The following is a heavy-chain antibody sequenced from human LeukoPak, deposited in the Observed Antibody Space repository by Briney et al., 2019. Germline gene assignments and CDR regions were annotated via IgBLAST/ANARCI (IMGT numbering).Heavy chain of an antibody. J-gene: IGHJ5*02. CDR3: AKDIAAAGSATGFDP. Sequence: GGSLRLSCAASGFTFDDYAMHWVRQAPGKGLEWVSGISWNSGSIGYADSVKGRFTISRDNAKNSLYLQMNSLRAEDTALYYCAKDIAAAGSATGFDPWGQGTLVTVSS. CDR2: ISWNSGSI. V-gene: IGHV3-9*01. D-gene: IGHD6-13*01. CDR1: GFTFDDYA.